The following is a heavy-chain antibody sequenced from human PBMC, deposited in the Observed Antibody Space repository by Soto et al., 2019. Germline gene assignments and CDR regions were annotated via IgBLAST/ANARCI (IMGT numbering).Heavy chain of an antibody. D-gene: IGHD6-6*01. J-gene: IGHJ6*03. CDR1: GYTFTSYD. V-gene: IGHV1-8*01. CDR2: MNPNSGNT. Sequence: QVLLVQSGAEVKKPGASVKVSCKASGYTFTSYDVNWVRQATGQGLEWMGWMNPNSGNTGYAQKSHGRVTMTRNTSIGTAYMELSSLRSEDTAVYYCARTYSSSSSYFYYYIDVWGIGTTVTVSS. CDR3: ARTYSSSSSYFYYYIDV.